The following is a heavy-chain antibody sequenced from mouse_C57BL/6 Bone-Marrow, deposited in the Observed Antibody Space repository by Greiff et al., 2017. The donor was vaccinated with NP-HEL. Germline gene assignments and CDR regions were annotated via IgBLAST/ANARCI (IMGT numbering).Heavy chain of an antibody. V-gene: IGHV5-6*01. Sequence: EVKLMESGGDLVKPGGSLKLSCAASGFTFSSYGMSWVRQTPDKRLEWVATISSGGSYTYYPDSVKGRFTISRDNAKNTLYLQMSSLKSEDTAMYYCARECRQLRPFAYWGQGTLVTVSA. D-gene: IGHD3-2*02. CDR3: ARECRQLRPFAY. CDR1: GFTFSSYG. CDR2: ISSGGSYT. J-gene: IGHJ3*01.